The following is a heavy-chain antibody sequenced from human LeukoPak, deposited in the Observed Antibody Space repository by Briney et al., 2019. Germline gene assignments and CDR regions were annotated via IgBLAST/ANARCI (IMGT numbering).Heavy chain of an antibody. V-gene: IGHV4-59*01. D-gene: IGHD3-10*01. CDR3: AREAYGSGSYFYFDY. CDR1: GGSISSYY. J-gene: IGHJ4*02. Sequence: PSETLSLTCTVSGGSISSYYWSWIRQPPGKGLEWIGYIYYSGSTNYNPSLKSRVTISVDTSKNQFSLKLSSVTAADTAVYYCAREAYGSGSYFYFDYWGQGTLVTVSS. CDR2: IYYSGST.